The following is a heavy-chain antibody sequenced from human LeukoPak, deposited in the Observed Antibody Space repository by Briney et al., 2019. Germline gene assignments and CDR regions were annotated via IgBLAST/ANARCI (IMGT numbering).Heavy chain of an antibody. J-gene: IGHJ4*02. CDR3: AKALSYYDNIGLYY. D-gene: IGHD3-22*01. CDR1: GFTFSNYA. CDR2: ITGSGST. Sequence: GGSLRLSCAASGFTFSNYAMTWVRQAPGKGLEWVSTITGSGSTYDAESVKGRFTISRDTSKNTLYLLMNSLRVEDTAVYYCAKALSYYDNIGLYYWGQGTLVTVSS. V-gene: IGHV3-23*01.